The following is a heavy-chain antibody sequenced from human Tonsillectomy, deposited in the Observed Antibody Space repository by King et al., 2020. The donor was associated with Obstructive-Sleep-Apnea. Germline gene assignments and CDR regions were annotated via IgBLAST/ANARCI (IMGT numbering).Heavy chain of an antibody. CDR1: GGSINRVGYY. CDR3: ARAVDGSGSYSYYYNAMDV. CDR2: IYYSGST. J-gene: IGHJ6*02. V-gene: IGHV4-31*03. D-gene: IGHD3-10*01. Sequence: MQLQESGPGLVKPSQTLSLTCPVSGGSINRVGYYWTCIRQHPGKGLEWIGVIYYSGSTYYNPSLTSRVTISVDTSKNQFSLRLSSVTSADTAVYYCARAVDGSGSYSYYYNAMDVWGQGTTVTVSS.